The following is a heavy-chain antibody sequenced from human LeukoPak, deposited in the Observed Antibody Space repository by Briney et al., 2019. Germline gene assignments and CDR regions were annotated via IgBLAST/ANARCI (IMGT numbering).Heavy chain of an antibody. CDR2: ISGRSGSI. J-gene: IGHJ6*03. Sequence: GGSPRLSCAASGFTFRNYAMSWVRQAPGKGLEWVSAISGRSGSIYYADSVKGRFTISGDNSRNTLYLQMNSLRVEDTAVYYCAKGSSWCDYYYMDVWGKGTTVTVSS. CDR3: AKGSSWCDYYYMDV. V-gene: IGHV3-23*01. CDR1: GFTFRNYA. D-gene: IGHD6-13*01.